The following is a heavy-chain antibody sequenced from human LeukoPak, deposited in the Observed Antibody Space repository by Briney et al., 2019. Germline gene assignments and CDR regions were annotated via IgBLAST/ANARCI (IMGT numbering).Heavy chain of an antibody. Sequence: GSSVKVSCKASGYTFTSYGISWVRQAPGQGLEWMGWISAYNGNTNYAQKLQGRVTMTTDTSTSTAYMELRSLRSDDTAVYYCARARGLGYCSGGSCPLDYWGQGTLVTVSS. CDR3: ARARGLGYCSGGSCPLDY. CDR1: GYTFTSYG. V-gene: IGHV1-18*01. D-gene: IGHD2-15*01. J-gene: IGHJ4*02. CDR2: ISAYNGNT.